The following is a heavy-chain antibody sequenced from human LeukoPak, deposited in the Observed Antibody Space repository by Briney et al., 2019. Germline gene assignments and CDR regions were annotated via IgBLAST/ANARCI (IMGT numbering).Heavy chain of an antibody. V-gene: IGHV4-38-2*02. Sequence: SETLSLTCTVSGYSISSGYYWGWIRQPPGKGLEWIGSIYHSGSTYYNPSLKSRVTISVDTSKNQFSLKLSSVTAADTAVYYCARVPYYYYYMDVWGKGTTVTVSS. J-gene: IGHJ6*03. CDR1: GYSISSGYY. CDR2: IYHSGST. CDR3: ARVPYYYYYMDV.